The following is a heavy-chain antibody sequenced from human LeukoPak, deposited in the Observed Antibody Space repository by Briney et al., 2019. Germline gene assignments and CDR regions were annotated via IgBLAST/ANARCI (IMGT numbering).Heavy chain of an antibody. CDR2: MNPNSGNT. Sequence: ASVNVSCKASVYTFTSYDINWVPQATGQGLEWMGWMNPNSGNTGYAQKFQGRVTMTRNTSISTAYMELSSLRSEDTAVYYCARAFRMVAATRGFDYWGQGTLVTVSS. CDR3: ARAFRMVAATRGFDY. J-gene: IGHJ4*02. V-gene: IGHV1-8*01. D-gene: IGHD2-15*01. CDR1: VYTFTSYD.